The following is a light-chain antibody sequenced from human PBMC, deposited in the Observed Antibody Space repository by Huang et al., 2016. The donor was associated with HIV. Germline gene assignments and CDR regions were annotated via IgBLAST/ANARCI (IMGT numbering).Light chain of an antibody. Sequence: DIQMTQSPSSLSASVGDSVTITCRASQNIVTYLNWYQQKPGKAPSLLIYAASSLQSGVPSRFGGGGSVAEFTLTISSLQPEDFATYYCQQTYSAPPYTFAQGTKLEIK. V-gene: IGKV1-39*01. J-gene: IGKJ2*01. CDR1: QNIVTY. CDR3: QQTYSAPPYT. CDR2: AAS.